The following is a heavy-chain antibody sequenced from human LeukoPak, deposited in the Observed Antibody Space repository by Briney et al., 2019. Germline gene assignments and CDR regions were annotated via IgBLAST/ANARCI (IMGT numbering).Heavy chain of an antibody. CDR3: ARALKGEWEYSSSQAFAY. V-gene: IGHV1-18*01. J-gene: IGHJ4*02. Sequence: ASVKVSCKASGYTFTSYGISWVRQAPGQGLEWMGWISAYNGNTNYAQKLQGRVTMTTDTSTSTAYMELRSLRSDDTAVYYCARALKGEWEYSSSQAFAYWGQGTLVTVSS. D-gene: IGHD6-6*01. CDR1: GYTFTSYG. CDR2: ISAYNGNT.